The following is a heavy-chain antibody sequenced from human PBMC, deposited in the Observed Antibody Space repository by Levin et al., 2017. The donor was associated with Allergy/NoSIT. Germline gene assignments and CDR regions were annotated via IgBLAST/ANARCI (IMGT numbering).Heavy chain of an antibody. Sequence: MASETLSLTCTVSGGSISSGGYYWSWIRPHPGKGLEWIGYIYYSGSTYYNPSLKSRVTISVDTSKNQFSLKLSSVTAADTAVYYCARATVTTSQNWFDPWGQGTLVTVSS. CDR3: ARATVTTSQNWFDP. D-gene: IGHD4-17*01. CDR2: IYYSGST. V-gene: IGHV4-31*03. CDR1: GGSISSGGYY. J-gene: IGHJ5*02.